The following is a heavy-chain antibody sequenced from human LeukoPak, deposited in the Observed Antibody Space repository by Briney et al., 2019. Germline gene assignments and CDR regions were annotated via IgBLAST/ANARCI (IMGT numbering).Heavy chain of an antibody. Sequence: GGSLRLSCAASGFTFSSDSMNWVRQAPGKGLEWVSYISSTGSTIYYADSVKGRFTISRDNAKNSLYLQMNSLRAEDTAVYYCAREVAVGLVLDYWGQGTLVTVSS. CDR2: ISSTGSTI. CDR3: AREVAVGLVLDY. D-gene: IGHD6-19*01. J-gene: IGHJ4*02. V-gene: IGHV3-48*04. CDR1: GFTFSSDS.